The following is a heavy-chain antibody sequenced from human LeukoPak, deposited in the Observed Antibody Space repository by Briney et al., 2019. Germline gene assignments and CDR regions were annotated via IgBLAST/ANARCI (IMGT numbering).Heavy chain of an antibody. Sequence: SQTLSLTCTVSGGSISSGGYYWSWIRQPPGKGLEWIGYIYHSGSTYYNPSLKSRVTISVDRSKNQFSLKLSSVTAADTAVYYCAAAYGGNHPGVYYYYMDVWGKGTTVTVSS. J-gene: IGHJ6*03. CDR2: IYHSGST. V-gene: IGHV4-30-2*01. CDR1: GGSISSGGYY. CDR3: AAAYGGNHPGVYYYYMDV. D-gene: IGHD4-23*01.